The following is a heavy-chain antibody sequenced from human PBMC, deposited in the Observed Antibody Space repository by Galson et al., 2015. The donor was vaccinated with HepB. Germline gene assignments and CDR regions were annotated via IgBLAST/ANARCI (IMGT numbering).Heavy chain of an antibody. CDR2: IIPIFGTA. Sequence: SVKVSCKASGGTFSSYAISWVRQAPGQGLEWMGGIIPIFGTANYAQKFQGRVTITADKSTSTAYMELSSLRSEDTAVYYCARDLAAAEKDYYYYGMDVWGQGTTVTVSS. CDR3: ARDLAAAEKDYYYYGMDV. CDR1: GGTFSSYA. J-gene: IGHJ6*02. V-gene: IGHV1-69*06. D-gene: IGHD6-13*01.